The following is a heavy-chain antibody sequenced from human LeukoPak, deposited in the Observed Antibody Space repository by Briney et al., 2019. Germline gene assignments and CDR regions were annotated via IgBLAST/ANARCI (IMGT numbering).Heavy chain of an antibody. D-gene: IGHD3-10*01. CDR2: MNPNSGNT. CDR3: ARVSTMVRGALDAFDI. CDR1: GYTFTSYD. V-gene: IGHV1-8*02. J-gene: IGHJ3*02. Sequence: GASVKVSCKASGYTFTSYDINWVRQATGQGLEWMGWMNPNSGNTGYAQKFQGRVTMTRNTSISTAYMELSSLRSEDTAVYYCARVSTMVRGALDAFDIWGQGTMVTVSS.